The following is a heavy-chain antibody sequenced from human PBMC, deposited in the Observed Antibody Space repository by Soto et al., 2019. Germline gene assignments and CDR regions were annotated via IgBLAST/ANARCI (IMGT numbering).Heavy chain of an antibody. CDR1: GFTFSSYN. CDR2: ISSSSSYI. D-gene: IGHD3-3*01. Sequence: GGSRRLCCAASGFTFSSYNMNWARQATGKGLEWVSSISSSSSYIYYADSVKGRFTISRDNAQNSLYLQMNSLRAADTAAYCWAREALYDFCSGYCHHYYGMDLWDQAIMVT. CDR3: AREALYDFCSGYCHHYYGMDL. J-gene: IGHJ6*02. V-gene: IGHV3-21*01.